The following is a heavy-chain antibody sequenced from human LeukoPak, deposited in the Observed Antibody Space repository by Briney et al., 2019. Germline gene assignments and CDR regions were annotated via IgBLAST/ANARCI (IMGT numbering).Heavy chain of an antibody. J-gene: IGHJ3*02. D-gene: IGHD2-15*01. Sequence: GGSLRLSCEVSGFMSSTYAMYWVRQAPGKGPEFVSGINTYGGSTHYAKSVKGRFTISRDNSKNTLYLQMGSLRAEDTAVYYCARGRSAAEYDAFDIWGQGTLVTVSS. CDR1: GFMSSTYA. V-gene: IGHV3-64*01. CDR2: INTYGGST. CDR3: ARGRSAAEYDAFDI.